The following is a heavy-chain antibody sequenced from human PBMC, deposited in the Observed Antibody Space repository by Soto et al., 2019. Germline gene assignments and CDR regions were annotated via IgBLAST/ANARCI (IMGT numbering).Heavy chain of an antibody. V-gene: IGHV3-21*01. J-gene: IGHJ6*03. Sequence: EVQLVESGGGPVKPGGSLRLSCAASGFTLNNYAMNWVRQAPGKGLEWVSSISSSSSYIYYADSVKGRFTISRDNAKNSVFLQMSSLRVEDTAVYYCARDWSGTYYSNMDVWGKGTTVTVSS. CDR3: ARDWSGTYYSNMDV. CDR2: ISSSSSYI. CDR1: GFTLNNYA. D-gene: IGHD1-1*01.